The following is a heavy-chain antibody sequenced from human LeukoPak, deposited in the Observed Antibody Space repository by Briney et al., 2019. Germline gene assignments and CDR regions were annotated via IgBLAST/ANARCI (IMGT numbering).Heavy chain of an antibody. D-gene: IGHD3/OR15-3a*01. J-gene: IGHJ4*02. V-gene: IGHV3-33*06. Sequence: GALRLSCAASGFTFSSYGMHWVRQAPGKGLEWVAVIWYDGSNKYHADSVKGRFTISRDNSKNTLYLQMNGLRAEDTALYYCAKHFCTGLDCSLFDSWGQGTLVTVSS. CDR2: IWYDGSNK. CDR1: GFTFSSYG. CDR3: AKHFCTGLDCSLFDS.